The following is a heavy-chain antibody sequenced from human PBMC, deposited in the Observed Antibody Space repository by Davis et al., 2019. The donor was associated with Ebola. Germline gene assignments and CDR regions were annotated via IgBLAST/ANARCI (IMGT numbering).Heavy chain of an antibody. J-gene: IGHJ6*02. CDR2: IVVGSGNT. D-gene: IGHD1-1*01. CDR1: GFTFTSSA. Sequence: SVKVSCKASGFTFTSSAMQWVRQARGQRLEWIGWIVVGSGNTNYAQKFQERFTITRDMSTSTAYMELSSLVSEDTAVDYCAADTGYRYYYGMDVWGQGTTVTVSS. V-gene: IGHV1-58*02. CDR3: AADTGYRYYYGMDV.